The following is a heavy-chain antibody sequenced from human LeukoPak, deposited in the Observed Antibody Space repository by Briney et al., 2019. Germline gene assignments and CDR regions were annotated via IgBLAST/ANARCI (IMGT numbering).Heavy chain of an antibody. D-gene: IGHD6-19*01. Sequence: PSETLSLTCAVYGGSFSGYYWSWIRQPPGKGLEWIGEINHSGSTNYNPSLKSRVTISVDTSKNQFSLKLSSVTAADTAVYYCARAGSGWPHFDYWGQGTLVTVSS. CDR2: INHSGST. V-gene: IGHV4-34*01. CDR1: GGSFSGYY. J-gene: IGHJ4*02. CDR3: ARAGSGWPHFDY.